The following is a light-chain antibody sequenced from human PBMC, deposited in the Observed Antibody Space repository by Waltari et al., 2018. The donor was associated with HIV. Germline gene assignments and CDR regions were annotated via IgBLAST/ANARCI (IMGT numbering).Light chain of an antibody. CDR3: CSYAGSSTPV. Sequence: QSALTQPASVSGSPGQSITISCTGTSSDVGSYNLVSWYQKHPGKAPKLMIYAVSKRPSLVSNRFSGSKSGNTASLTISGLQAEDEADYYCCSYAGSSTPVFGGGTKLTVL. V-gene: IGLV2-23*02. CDR2: AVS. J-gene: IGLJ2*01. CDR1: SSDVGSYNL.